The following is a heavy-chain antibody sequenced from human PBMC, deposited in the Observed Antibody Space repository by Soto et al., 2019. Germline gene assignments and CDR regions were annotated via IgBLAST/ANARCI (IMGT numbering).Heavy chain of an antibody. CDR1: AGTLSSYA. J-gene: IGHJ6*02. CDR2: IMPICGTA. Sequence: SVKASCKARAGTLSSYAITWVRQAAGQELEWMGGIMPICGTANYAQRFQGRVTIPSHKSTSTAYISLSSLRSEDRAAYYCSRGGLDCSSTGGYSAHYYYDMDVWGQGTTGTVSS. D-gene: IGHD2-2*02. CDR3: SRGGLDCSSTGGYSAHYYYDMDV. V-gene: IGHV1-69*06.